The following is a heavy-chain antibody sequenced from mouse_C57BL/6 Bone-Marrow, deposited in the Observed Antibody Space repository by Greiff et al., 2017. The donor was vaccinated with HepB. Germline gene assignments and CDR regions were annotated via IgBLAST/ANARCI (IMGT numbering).Heavy chain of an antibody. V-gene: IGHV5-9*01. CDR1: GFTFSSYT. D-gene: IGHD1-1*01. CDR3: ARHGSTVVAPCFDY. CDR2: ISGGGGNT. Sequence: DVMLVESGGGLVKPGGSLKLSCAASGFTFSSYTMSWVRQTPEKRLEWVATISGGGGNTYYPDSVKGRFTISRDNAKNTLYLQMSSLRSEDTALYYCARHGSTVVAPCFDYWGQGTTLTVSS. J-gene: IGHJ2*01.